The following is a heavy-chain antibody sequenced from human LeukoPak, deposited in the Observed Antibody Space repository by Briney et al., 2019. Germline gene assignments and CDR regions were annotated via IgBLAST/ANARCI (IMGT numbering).Heavy chain of an antibody. V-gene: IGHV1-18*01. CDR3: ARHHYDFWSGSMYNWFDP. J-gene: IGHJ5*02. Sequence: GSSVKVSCKASGGTFSSYGISWVRQAPGQGLEWMGWISAYNGNTNYAQKLQGRVTMTTDTSTRTAYMELRSLRSDDTAVYYCARHHYDFWSGSMYNWFDPWGQGTLVTVSS. CDR1: GGTFSSYG. D-gene: IGHD3-3*01. CDR2: ISAYNGNT.